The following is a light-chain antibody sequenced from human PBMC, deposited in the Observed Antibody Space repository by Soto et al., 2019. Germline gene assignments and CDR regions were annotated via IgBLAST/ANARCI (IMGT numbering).Light chain of an antibody. CDR2: GAS. CDR1: QSVSSS. Sequence: EIVMTQSPATLSVSPGERATLSCRASQSVSSSLAWYQQKPGQAPRLLIYGASTRATGIPARFSGSGSGTEFTLAISSPQSEDFAVYYCQQYINWPRTFGQGTKVEIK. V-gene: IGKV3-15*01. J-gene: IGKJ1*01. CDR3: QQYINWPRT.